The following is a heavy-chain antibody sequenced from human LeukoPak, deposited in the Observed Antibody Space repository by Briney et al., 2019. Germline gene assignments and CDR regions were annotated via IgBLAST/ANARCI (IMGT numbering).Heavy chain of an antibody. CDR2: IIPIFGTA. Sequence: GASVKVSCKASGGTFSSYAISWVRQAPGQGLEWMGGIIPIFGTANYAQKFQGRVTITADESTSTAYMELSSLRSEDTAVYYCARGLTTIFGVVIPINYYYYYMDVWGKGTTVTVSS. V-gene: IGHV1-69*13. D-gene: IGHD3-3*01. CDR1: GGTFSSYA. J-gene: IGHJ6*03. CDR3: ARGLTTIFGVVIPINYYYYYMDV.